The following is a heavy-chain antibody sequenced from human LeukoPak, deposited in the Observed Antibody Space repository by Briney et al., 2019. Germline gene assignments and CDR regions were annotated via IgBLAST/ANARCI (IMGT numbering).Heavy chain of an antibody. CDR3: ATNIVGPTLDY. CDR2: TNSDGSTT. J-gene: IGHJ4*02. V-gene: IGHV3-74*01. Sequence: AGGSLRLSCAAPGFTLSSYWMHWVRQAPGKGLVWVSGTNSDGSTTAYADSVKGRFTISRDNAKNTLYLQMNSLGAEDTAVYYCATNIVGPTLDYWGQGTLVTVSS. D-gene: IGHD1-26*01. CDR1: GFTLSSYW.